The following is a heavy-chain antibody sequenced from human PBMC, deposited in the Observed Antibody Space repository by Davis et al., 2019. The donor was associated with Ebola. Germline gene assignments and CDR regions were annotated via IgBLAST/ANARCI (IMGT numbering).Heavy chain of an antibody. J-gene: IGHJ6*02. V-gene: IGHV3-73*01. D-gene: IGHD6-19*01. Sequence: GGSLRLSCAASGFTFSGSAMHWVRQASGKGLEWVCRIRSKANSYATAYAASVKGRFTISRDDSKNPAYLQMNSLKTEDTAVYYCEVAVAGTGYMDVWGQGTTVTVSS. CDR3: EVAVAGTGYMDV. CDR2: IRSKANSYAT. CDR1: GFTFSGSA.